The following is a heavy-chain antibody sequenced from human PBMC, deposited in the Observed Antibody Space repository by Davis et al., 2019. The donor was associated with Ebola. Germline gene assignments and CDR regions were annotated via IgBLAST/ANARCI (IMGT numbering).Heavy chain of an antibody. Sequence: GESLKISCAASGFTFRSYAMSWVRQAPGKGLEWVSAVSGEGTTYSADPVKGRFTISRDNSKNTLYLQMHSLRAEDTAVYYCAKVYFRLQLDYWGQGSLVTVSS. CDR3: AKVYFRLQLDY. D-gene: IGHD2-15*01. J-gene: IGHJ4*02. CDR1: GFTFRSYA. CDR2: VSGEGTT. V-gene: IGHV3-23*01.